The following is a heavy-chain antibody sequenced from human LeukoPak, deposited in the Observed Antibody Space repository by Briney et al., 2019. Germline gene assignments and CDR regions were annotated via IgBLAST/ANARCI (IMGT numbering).Heavy chain of an antibody. CDR1: GFTFSSYW. D-gene: IGHD1-26*01. CDR2: INTDGSST. Sequence: GGSLRLSCAASGFTFSSYWMHWVRQAPGKGLVWVSRINTDGSSTSYADSVKGRFTISRDNAKNTLYLQMNSLRAEDTAVYYCARLKVGATTKGAFDIWGQGTMVTVSS. CDR3: ARLKVGATTKGAFDI. V-gene: IGHV3-74*01. J-gene: IGHJ3*02.